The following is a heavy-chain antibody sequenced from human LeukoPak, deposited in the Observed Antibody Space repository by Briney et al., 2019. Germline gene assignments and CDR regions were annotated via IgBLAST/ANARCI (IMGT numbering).Heavy chain of an antibody. CDR3: ARDFRMPYYYYYYMDV. CDR1: GGSISSHD. J-gene: IGHJ6*03. V-gene: IGHV4-4*07. CDR2: IYISGSP. D-gene: IGHD1-14*01. Sequence: SETLSLTCTVSGGSISSHDWTWIRQPAGKGLEWIGRIYISGSPNYNPSLKSRVTMSVDTSRYQFSLKLTSVTAADTAVYYCARDFRMPYYYYYYMDVWGKGTTVTVSS.